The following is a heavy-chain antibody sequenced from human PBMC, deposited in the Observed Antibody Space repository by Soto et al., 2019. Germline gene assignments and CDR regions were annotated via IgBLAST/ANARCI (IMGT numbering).Heavy chain of an antibody. J-gene: IGHJ4*02. CDR3: AKRDVPHSTSNAYFYDH. D-gene: IGHD3-16*01. CDR1: GFPFAPST. CDR2: ISVSVGST. V-gene: IGHV3-23*01. Sequence: LRLSCGVSGFPFAPSTMSWVRQAPGKGLEWVSTISVSVGSTYSADSVQGRFTVSSDISDNTLFLRMTSLTADDTAVYFCAKRDVPHSTSNAYFYDHWGRGVLVTVSS.